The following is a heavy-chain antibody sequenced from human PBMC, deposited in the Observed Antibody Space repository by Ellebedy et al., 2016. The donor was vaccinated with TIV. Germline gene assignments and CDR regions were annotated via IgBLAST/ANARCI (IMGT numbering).Heavy chain of an antibody. J-gene: IGHJ4*02. Sequence: ASVKVSCKASGYTFTGFTGYYMHWVRRAPGQGLEWMGWINHISGGTDYAQKFQGRVTMTRDTSTKTAYMEVTSLKSDDTAVYYCARDAGYSGYGYFDHWGQGTQVTVSS. CDR1: GYTFTGFTGYY. CDR3: ARDAGYSGYGYFDH. D-gene: IGHD5-12*01. CDR2: INHISGGT. V-gene: IGHV1-2*02.